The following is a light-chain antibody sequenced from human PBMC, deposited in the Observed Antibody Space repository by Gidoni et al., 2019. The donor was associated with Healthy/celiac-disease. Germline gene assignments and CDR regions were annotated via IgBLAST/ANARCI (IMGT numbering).Light chain of an antibody. CDR3: QQSYSTPRT. Sequence: DIQMTQSPSSLSAYVGDRVTITCRASQSISSYLNWYQQKPGKAPKLLIYAASSLQSGVPSRFSGSGSGTDFTLTISSLQPEEFATYYCQQSYSTPRTFGQGTKVEIK. V-gene: IGKV1-39*01. CDR1: QSISSY. CDR2: AAS. J-gene: IGKJ1*01.